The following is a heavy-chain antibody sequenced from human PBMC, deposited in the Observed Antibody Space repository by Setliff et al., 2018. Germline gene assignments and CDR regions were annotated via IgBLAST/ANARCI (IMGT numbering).Heavy chain of an antibody. CDR1: GFSISSGYY. V-gene: IGHV4-38-2*01. Sequence: KPSETLSLTCAVSGFSISSGYYWGWIRQPPGKGLEWIVNIHHSGKAYYNPSLKSRVTMSVDTSKSHVSLKLSSVTAADTAVYYCARAHTWSLPNDNSGYPGWFDPWGQGTLVTVSS. D-gene: IGHD3-22*01. J-gene: IGHJ5*02. CDR3: ARAHTWSLPNDNSGYPGWFDP. CDR2: IHHSGKA.